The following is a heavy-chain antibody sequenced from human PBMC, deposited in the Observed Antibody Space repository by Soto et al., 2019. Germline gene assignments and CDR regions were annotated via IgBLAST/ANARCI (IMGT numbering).Heavy chain of an antibody. V-gene: IGHV3-23*01. CDR1: GFTFSSYA. J-gene: IGHJ4*02. CDR2: ISGSGGST. Sequence: EVQLLESGGGLVQPGGSLRLSCAASGFTFSSYAMSWVRQAPGKGLEWVSAISGSGGSTYYADSVKGRFTISRDNSKNTLYLQMSSLRAEDTAVYYCAKGSLYGDYFDYWGQGTLVTVSS. CDR3: AKGSLYGDYFDY. D-gene: IGHD4-17*01.